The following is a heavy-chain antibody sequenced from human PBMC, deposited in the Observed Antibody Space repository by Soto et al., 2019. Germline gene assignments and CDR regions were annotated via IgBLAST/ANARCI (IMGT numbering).Heavy chain of an antibody. Sequence: PGGSVRLSCADAECTFSGGSMDWIHQAPGKGLEWVSSIISTRSTIYYPGSVKGRFTISRENAKNSLYLQMNSLRAGDTAVYYCARALGEDVAVAGTGAFDIWGQGTMVTVSS. CDR1: ECTFSGGS. D-gene: IGHD6-19*01. J-gene: IGHJ3*02. CDR2: IISTRSTI. CDR3: ARALGEDVAVAGTGAFDI. V-gene: IGHV3-48*01.